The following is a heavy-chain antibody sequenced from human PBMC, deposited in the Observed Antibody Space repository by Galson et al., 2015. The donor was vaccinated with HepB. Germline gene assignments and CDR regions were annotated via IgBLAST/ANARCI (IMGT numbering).Heavy chain of an antibody. J-gene: IGHJ4*02. CDR1: GFTFSSYG. V-gene: IGHV3-30*18. Sequence: SLRLSCAASGFTFSSYGMHWVRQAPGKGLEWVAVISYDGSKKYYADSVKGRFTISRDNSKNTLYLQMNSQRAEDTAVYYCAKGRDGYNLPTTPFASWGQGTLVTVSS. CDR2: ISYDGSKK. D-gene: IGHD5-24*01. CDR3: AKGRDGYNLPTTPFAS.